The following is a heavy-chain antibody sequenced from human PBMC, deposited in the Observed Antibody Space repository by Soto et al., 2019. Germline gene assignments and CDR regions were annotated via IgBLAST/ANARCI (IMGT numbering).Heavy chain of an antibody. CDR2: ISAHNGNT. V-gene: IGHV1-18*01. Sequence: QVHLVQCGAEVKKPGASVKVSCKCSGYTYTSYGITWVRQAPGQGLEWMGWISAHNGNTDYAQKLQGRVTVTRDTSTGTGYMELRSLRSDDTAMDYWAGGRYGDYWGQGALVTGSP. CDR1: GYTYTSYG. D-gene: IGHD1-1*01. J-gene: IGHJ4*02. CDR3: AGGRYGDY.